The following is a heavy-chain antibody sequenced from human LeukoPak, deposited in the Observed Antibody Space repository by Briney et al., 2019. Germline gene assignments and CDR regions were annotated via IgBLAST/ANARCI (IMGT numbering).Heavy chain of an antibody. V-gene: IGHV3-74*01. Sequence: GGSLRLSCAASGFTFSNFWMHWVRQAPGKGLVWVALIYGDGSFTRYADSVKGRFTISRDTSKNTLYLQMNSLRAEDTAVYYCASRHCSGGGCYFAGADPFDYWGQGTLVTVSS. CDR1: GFTFSNFW. D-gene: IGHD2-15*01. CDR3: ASRHCSGGGCYFAGADPFDY. CDR2: IYGDGSFT. J-gene: IGHJ4*02.